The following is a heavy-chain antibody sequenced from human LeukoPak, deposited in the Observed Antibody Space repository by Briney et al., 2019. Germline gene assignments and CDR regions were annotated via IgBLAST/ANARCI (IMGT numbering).Heavy chain of an antibody. CDR3: ARVFVAVGCLDY. V-gene: IGHV3-21*01. CDR2: ISSSSSYI. Sequence: GGSLRLSCAASGFTFSSYSMNWVRQAPGKGLEWVSSISSSSSYIYYADSVKGRFTISRDNAKNSLYLQMNSLRAEDTAVYYCARVFVAVGCLDYWGQGTLVTVSS. J-gene: IGHJ4*02. CDR1: GFTFSSYS. D-gene: IGHD6-19*01.